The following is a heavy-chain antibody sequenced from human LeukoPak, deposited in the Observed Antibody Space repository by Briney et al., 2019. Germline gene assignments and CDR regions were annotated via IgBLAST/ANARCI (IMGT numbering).Heavy chain of an antibody. J-gene: IGHJ4*02. CDR3: AKGPQLNSGYHPDY. D-gene: IGHD3-22*01. Sequence: GGSLRLSCAASGFTFSSAAMTWVRQAPGRGLEWVSTVTGSDDRTYYADSVKGRFTISRDCSRNMLHLQMNSLRVEDTAMYYCAKGPQLNSGYHPDYWGQGTLVTVSS. V-gene: IGHV3-23*01. CDR1: GFTFSSAA. CDR2: VTGSDDRT.